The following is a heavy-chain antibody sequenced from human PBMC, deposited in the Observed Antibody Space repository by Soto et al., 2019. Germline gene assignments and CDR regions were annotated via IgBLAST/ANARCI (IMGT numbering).Heavy chain of an antibody. V-gene: IGHV3-30*18. Sequence: AGGALRISCSASGFTFSTYGMHWVRQAPGKGLGWVGVISYDGSNKYYADSVKGRFTISRDNSKNTLYLQMNSLRAEDTAVYYCAKDRSRLRITMIVVVITTPGMDVWGQGTTVTVSS. J-gene: IGHJ6*02. CDR1: GFTFSTYG. CDR3: AKDRSRLRITMIVVVITTPGMDV. D-gene: IGHD3-22*01. CDR2: ISYDGSNK.